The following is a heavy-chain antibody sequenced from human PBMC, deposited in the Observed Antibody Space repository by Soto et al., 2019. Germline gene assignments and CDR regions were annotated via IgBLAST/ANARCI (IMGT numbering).Heavy chain of an antibody. V-gene: IGHV3-30*18. CDR3: AKPLGLLRRAMAQGSDY. CDR1: GFTFSSYG. CDR2: VSYDEITK. J-gene: IGHJ4*02. D-gene: IGHD5-18*01. Sequence: QVQLVESGGGVVQPGRSLRLSCAASGFTFSSYGMNWVRQAPGKGLEWVAVVSYDEITKYYADSVKGRFTISRDNSKNTVYLQMNSLRPEDTAVYYCAKPLGLLRRAMAQGSDYWGQGTRVTVSS.